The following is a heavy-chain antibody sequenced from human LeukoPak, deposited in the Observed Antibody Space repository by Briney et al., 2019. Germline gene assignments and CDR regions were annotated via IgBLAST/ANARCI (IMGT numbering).Heavy chain of an antibody. Sequence: GGSLRLSCAASGFTFSSYGMHWVRQAPGKGLEWVAVISYDGSNKYYADSVKGRFTISRDNSKNTLYLQMNSLRAEDTAVYYCARALDRSMIIFDHWGQGILVTVSS. CDR2: ISYDGSNK. J-gene: IGHJ4*02. V-gene: IGHV3-30*03. CDR1: GFTFSSYG. D-gene: IGHD5-18*01. CDR3: ARALDRSMIIFDH.